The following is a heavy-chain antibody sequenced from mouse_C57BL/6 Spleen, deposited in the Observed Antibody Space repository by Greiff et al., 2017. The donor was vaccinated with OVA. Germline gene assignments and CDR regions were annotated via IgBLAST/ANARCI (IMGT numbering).Heavy chain of an antibody. D-gene: IGHD2-4*01. Sequence: VQRVESGPGLVQPSQSLSITCTVSGFSLTSYGVHWVRQPPGKGLEWLGVIWSGGSTDYNAAFISRLNISKDNAKIQVFCKMYSLQADDTAIYYCAKSYDYVWYFDVWGTGTTVTVSS. V-gene: IGHV2-4*01. J-gene: IGHJ1*03. CDR2: IWSGGST. CDR3: AKSYDYVWYFDV. CDR1: GFSLTSYG.